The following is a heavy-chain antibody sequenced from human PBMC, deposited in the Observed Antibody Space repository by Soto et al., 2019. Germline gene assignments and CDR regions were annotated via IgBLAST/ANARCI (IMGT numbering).Heavy chain of an antibody. J-gene: IGHJ3*02. D-gene: IGHD1-1*01. CDR2: IYYSGST. CDR1: GGSISSYY. V-gene: IGHV4-59*01. Sequence: PSETLSLTCTVSGGSISSYYWSWIRQPPGKGLEWIGYIYYSGSTNYNPSLKSRVTISVDTSKNQFSLKLSSVTAADTAVCYCARYNWNDGVAFDIWGQGTMVTVSS. CDR3: ARYNWNDGVAFDI.